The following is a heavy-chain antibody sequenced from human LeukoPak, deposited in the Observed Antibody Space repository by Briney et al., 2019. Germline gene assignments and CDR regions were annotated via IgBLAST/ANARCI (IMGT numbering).Heavy chain of an antibody. CDR3: ARGYQGIAAAGRVFPFDY. Sequence: ASVKVSCKASGGTFSSYAISWVRQAPGQGLEWMGRIIPILGIANYAQKFQGRVTITADKSTSTAYMELSSLRSEDTAVYYCARGYQGIAAAGRVFPFDYWGQGTLVTVSS. D-gene: IGHD6-13*01. V-gene: IGHV1-69*04. J-gene: IGHJ4*02. CDR1: GGTFSSYA. CDR2: IIPILGIA.